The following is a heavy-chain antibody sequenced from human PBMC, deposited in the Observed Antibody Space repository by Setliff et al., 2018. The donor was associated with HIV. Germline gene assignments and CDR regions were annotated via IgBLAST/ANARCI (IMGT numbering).Heavy chain of an antibody. CDR3: AKAPKGPKNYSFWSEYPGVFDI. CDR1: GFTFSDYA. J-gene: IGHJ3*02. V-gene: IGHV3-23*01. Sequence: PGGSLRLSCAASGFTFSDYAMSWVRQAPGKGLEWVSVISGSGGSTYSADSVKGRFTISRDNSKNTLFLQMNSLGAEDTAVFYCAKAPKGPKNYSFWSEYPGVFDIWGQGTMVTVSS. D-gene: IGHD3-3*01. CDR2: ISGSGGST.